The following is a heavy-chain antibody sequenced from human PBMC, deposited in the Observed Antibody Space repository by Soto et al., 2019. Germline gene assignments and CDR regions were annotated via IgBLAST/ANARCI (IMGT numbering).Heavy chain of an antibody. D-gene: IGHD4-17*01. CDR2: INSDGSST. V-gene: IGHV3-74*01. CDR3: ARDLGTTVTTNYYYGMDV. Sequence: PGGSLRLSCAASGFPFSSYWMHWVRQAPGKGLVWVSRINSDGSSTSYADSVKGRFTISRDNAKNTLYLQMNSLRAEDTAVYYCARDLGTTVTTNYYYGMDVWVQGTTVTVSS. CDR1: GFPFSSYW. J-gene: IGHJ6*02.